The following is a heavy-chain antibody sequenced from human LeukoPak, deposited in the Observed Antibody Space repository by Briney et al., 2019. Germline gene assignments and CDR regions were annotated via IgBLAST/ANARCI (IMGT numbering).Heavy chain of an antibody. D-gene: IGHD3-16*01. CDR2: VYYSGST. J-gene: IGHJ3*01. CDR3: AHFRGGAFDF. CDR1: GGSISSSYYY. Sequence: SETLSLTCTVSGGSISSSYYYWGWIRQPPGKGLEWIGSVYYSGSTYYNPSLKSRVTISVDTSKNQFALKLRSVNAADTAVYYCAHFRGGAFDFWGQGTMVTVSA. V-gene: IGHV4-39*01.